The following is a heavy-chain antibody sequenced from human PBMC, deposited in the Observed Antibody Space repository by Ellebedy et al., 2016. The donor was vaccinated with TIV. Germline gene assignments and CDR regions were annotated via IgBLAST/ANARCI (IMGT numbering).Heavy chain of an antibody. Sequence: PGGSLRLSCAASGFSFSTHGIHWVRQAPGKGLEWVAAVSYDGSNTYYADSVKGRFTISRDNSKNTLSLQMNSLSAEDTAVYSCAKDLSTRPKHYYAMDVWGQGTTVTVSS. CDR3: AKDLSTRPKHYYAMDV. V-gene: IGHV3-30*18. CDR2: VSYDGSNT. D-gene: IGHD6-6*01. CDR1: GFSFSTHG. J-gene: IGHJ6*02.